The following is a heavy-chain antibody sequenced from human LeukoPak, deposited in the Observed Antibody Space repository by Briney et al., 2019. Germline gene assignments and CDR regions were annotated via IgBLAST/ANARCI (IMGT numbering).Heavy chain of an antibody. CDR2: IKSKTDGGTT. J-gene: IGHJ6*03. Sequence: GGSLRLSCAASGFTFSSYAMHWVRQAPGKGLEWVGRIKSKTDGGTTDYAAPVKGRFTISRDDSKNTLYLQMNSLKTEDTAVYYCTTDNRLSNPGGIVVVTPTYYYYYMDVWGKGTTVTISS. D-gene: IGHD3-22*01. V-gene: IGHV3-15*01. CDR1: GFTFSSYA. CDR3: TTDNRLSNPGGIVVVTPTYYYYYMDV.